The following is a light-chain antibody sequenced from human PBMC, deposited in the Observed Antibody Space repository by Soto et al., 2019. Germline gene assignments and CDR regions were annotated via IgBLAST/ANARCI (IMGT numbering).Light chain of an antibody. CDR1: RSVSSNY. Sequence: EVMLTQSPGTLSLSPGERATLSCRASRSVSSNYLAWYQQKSGQAPRLLIYGASNRAPGIPDRFSGSGSGTDFTLTIRRLEPEDFAVYDCQQYDTSPRTFGQGTKGEFK. V-gene: IGKV3-20*01. CDR2: GAS. J-gene: IGKJ1*01. CDR3: QQYDTSPRT.